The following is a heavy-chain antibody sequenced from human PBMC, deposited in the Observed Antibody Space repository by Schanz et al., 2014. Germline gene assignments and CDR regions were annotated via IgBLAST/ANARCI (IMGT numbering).Heavy chain of an antibody. D-gene: IGHD1-26*01. V-gene: IGHV4-61*08. CDR1: GGSISSGGYY. Sequence: QVQLQESGPGLVKPSQTLSLTCTVSGGSISSGGYYWSWIRQPPAKGLGWIGYIYYSGSTSFNPSLKSRVAISVDTSKNQFSLKLSSVTAADTAVYYCARALSGSDLHVDYWGQGTLVTVSS. CDR2: IYYSGST. J-gene: IGHJ4*02. CDR3: ARALSGSDLHVDY.